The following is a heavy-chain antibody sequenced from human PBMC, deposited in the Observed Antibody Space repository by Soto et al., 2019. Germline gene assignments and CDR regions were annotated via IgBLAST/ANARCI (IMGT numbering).Heavy chain of an antibody. V-gene: IGHV3-11*01. CDR3: GAAAYYYYGMDV. CDR2: ISSSGSTI. D-gene: IGHD6-13*01. CDR1: GFTFSDYY. Sequence: GGSLRLSCAASGFTFSDYYMSWIRQAPGKGLEWVSYISSSGSTIYYADSVKGRFTISRDNAKNSLYLQMNSLRAEDTAVYYCGAAAYYYYGMDVWGQGTTVTVSS. J-gene: IGHJ6*02.